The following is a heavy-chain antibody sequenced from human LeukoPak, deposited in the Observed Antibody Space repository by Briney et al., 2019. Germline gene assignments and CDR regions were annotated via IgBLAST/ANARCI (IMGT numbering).Heavy chain of an antibody. D-gene: IGHD3-22*01. CDR2: ISSSGSTI. J-gene: IGHJ4*02. Sequence: GGSLRLSCAASGFTFSDYYVSWIRQAPGKGLEWVSYISSSGSTIYYADSVKGRFTISRDNAKNSLYLQMNSLRAEDTAVYHCARELSYYGSSGLGHWGQGTLVTVSS. V-gene: IGHV3-11*04. CDR3: ARELSYYGSSGLGH. CDR1: GFTFSDYY.